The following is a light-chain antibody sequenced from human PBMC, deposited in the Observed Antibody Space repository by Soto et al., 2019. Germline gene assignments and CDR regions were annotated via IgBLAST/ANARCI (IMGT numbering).Light chain of an antibody. V-gene: IGKV1-39*01. CDR3: QQSYSTPQT. J-gene: IGKJ1*01. CDR2: AAS. Sequence: DVQMTHNPSSLSASVGDRVTITCRASQSISSYLNWYQQKPGKAPKLLIYAASSLQSGVPSRFSGSGSGTDFTLTISSLQPEDFATYYCQQSYSTPQTFGQGTKVDIK. CDR1: QSISSY.